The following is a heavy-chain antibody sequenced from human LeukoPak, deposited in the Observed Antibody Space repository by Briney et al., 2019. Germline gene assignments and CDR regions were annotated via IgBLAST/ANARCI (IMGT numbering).Heavy chain of an antibody. D-gene: IGHD4-17*01. Sequence: PGGSLRLSCAASGFTFSIYWMHWLRQAPGKGLVWVSSLTSDGTVTRYADSVKGRFTISRDNAENTLYLQMDSLRAEDTAVYFCASLTTVTGESAFDVWGQGTMVTVSS. V-gene: IGHV3-74*01. CDR3: ASLTTVTGESAFDV. J-gene: IGHJ3*01. CDR1: GFTFSIYW. CDR2: LTSDGTVT.